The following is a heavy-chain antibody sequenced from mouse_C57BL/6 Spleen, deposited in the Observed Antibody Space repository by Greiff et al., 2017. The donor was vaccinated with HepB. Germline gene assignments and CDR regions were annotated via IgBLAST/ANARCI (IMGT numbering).Heavy chain of an antibody. CDR3: ARRLRDYYAMDY. Sequence: VQLKESGPELVKPGASVKISCKASGYTFTDYYMNWVKQSHGKSLEWIGDINPNNGGTSYNQKFKGKATLTVDKSSSTAYMELRSLTSEDSAVYYCARRLRDYYAMDYWGQGTSVTVSS. D-gene: IGHD2-2*01. V-gene: IGHV1-26*01. CDR1: GYTFTDYY. CDR2: INPNNGGT. J-gene: IGHJ4*01.